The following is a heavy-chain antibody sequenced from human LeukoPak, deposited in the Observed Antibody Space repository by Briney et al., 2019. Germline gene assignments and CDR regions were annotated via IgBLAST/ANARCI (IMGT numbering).Heavy chain of an antibody. CDR1: GGSISSGGYY. Sequence: SETLSLTCTVSGGSISSGGYYWSWIRQPPGKGLEWIGYIYHSGSTYYNPSLKSRVTISVDRSKNQFSLKLSSVTAADTAVYYCARDLEDELERRFGWFDPWGQGTLVTVSS. CDR3: ARDLEDELERRFGWFDP. D-gene: IGHD1-1*01. J-gene: IGHJ5*02. V-gene: IGHV4-30-2*01. CDR2: IYHSGST.